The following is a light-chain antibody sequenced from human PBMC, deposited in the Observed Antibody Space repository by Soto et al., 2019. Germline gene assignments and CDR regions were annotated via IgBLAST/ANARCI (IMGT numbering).Light chain of an antibody. CDR1: QSVLFKSNNKNY. Sequence: DIVLTQSPVSLAVSLGEGATINCRPTQSVLFKSNNKNYLAWYQQKPGQPPKLLIYWASTRESGVPDRFSGSGSGTDFTLTISRLQAEDVAVYYCQQYYTSPLTFGGGTKM. J-gene: IGKJ4*01. V-gene: IGKV4-1*01. CDR3: QQYYTSPLT. CDR2: WAS.